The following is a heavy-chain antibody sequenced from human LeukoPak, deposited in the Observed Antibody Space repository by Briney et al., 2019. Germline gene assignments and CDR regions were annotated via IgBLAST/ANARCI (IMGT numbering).Heavy chain of an antibody. CDR1: GYTFTSYA. Sequence: ASVKVSCKASGYTFTSYAMHWVRQAPGQRLEWMGWINAGNGNTKYSQKFQGRVTITRDTSASTAYMELSSLRSEDTAVYYCARVVPSPPSSYDFLAQPPDYWGQGTLVTVSS. V-gene: IGHV1-3*01. CDR3: ARVVPSPPSSYDFLAQPPDY. CDR2: INAGNGNT. J-gene: IGHJ4*02. D-gene: IGHD3-3*01.